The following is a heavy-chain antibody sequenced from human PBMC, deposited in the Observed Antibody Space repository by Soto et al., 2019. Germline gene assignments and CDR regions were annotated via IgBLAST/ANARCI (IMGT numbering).Heavy chain of an antibody. CDR3: AKETTWRQLWLQY. J-gene: IGHJ4*02. CDR1: GFTFSSYA. D-gene: IGHD5-18*01. Sequence: EVQLLESGGGLVQPGGSLGLSCAASGFTFSSYAMSWVRQAPGKGLEWVSAISGRGGSTYYADSVKGRFTISRDNSKNTLYLQMNSLRAEDTAVYYCAKETTWRQLWLQYWGQGTLVTVSS. V-gene: IGHV3-23*01. CDR2: ISGRGGST.